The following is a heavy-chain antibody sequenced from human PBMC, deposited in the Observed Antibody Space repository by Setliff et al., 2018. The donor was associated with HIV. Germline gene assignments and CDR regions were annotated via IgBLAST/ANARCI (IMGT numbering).Heavy chain of an antibody. CDR1: GYTFTCYG. CDR3: AREFRIYYGMDV. D-gene: IGHD2-15*01. V-gene: IGHV1-18*01. Sequence: ASVKVSCKASGYTFTCYGISWVRQAPGQGLEWMGWISPATDKTNYAQKLQGRLTMTTDTSTSTAYMELSSLRSEDTAVYYCAREFRIYYGMDVWGQGTTVTVSS. J-gene: IGHJ6*02. CDR2: ISPATDKT.